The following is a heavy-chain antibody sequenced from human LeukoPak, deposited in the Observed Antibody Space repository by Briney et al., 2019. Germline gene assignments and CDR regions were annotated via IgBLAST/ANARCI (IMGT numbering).Heavy chain of an antibody. D-gene: IGHD3-10*01. CDR3: ATVLRLRYYYGSGRWYWFDP. J-gene: IGHJ5*02. V-gene: IGHV1-24*01. CDR2: FDPEDGET. Sequence: ASVKVSFKVSGYTLTELSMHWVRQAPGKGLEWMGGFDPEDGETIYAQKFQGRVTMTEDTSTDTAYMELSSLRSEDTAVYYCATVLRLRYYYGSGRWYWFDPWGQGTLVTVPS. CDR1: GYTLTELS.